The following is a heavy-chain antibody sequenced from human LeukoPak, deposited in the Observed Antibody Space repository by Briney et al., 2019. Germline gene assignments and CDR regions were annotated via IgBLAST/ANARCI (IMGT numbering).Heavy chain of an antibody. CDR1: GYTFTNYY. Sequence: ASVTVSCTASGYTFTNYYMHWVRQAPGQGLQWMGIINPSGGITSYAQKFQGRVIMTRDTSTSTVYMELSSLRSEDTAVYYCARFPTTAMVMGLEYYYYGMDVWGQGTTVTVSS. D-gene: IGHD5-18*01. CDR3: ARFPTTAMVMGLEYYYYGMDV. V-gene: IGHV1-46*01. CDR2: INPSGGIT. J-gene: IGHJ6*02.